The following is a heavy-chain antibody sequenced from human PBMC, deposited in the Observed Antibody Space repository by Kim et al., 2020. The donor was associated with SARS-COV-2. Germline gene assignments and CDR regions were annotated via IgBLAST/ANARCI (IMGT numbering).Heavy chain of an antibody. J-gene: IGHJ4*02. CDR2: INHSGST. CDR1: GGSFSGYY. V-gene: IGHV4-34*01. D-gene: IGHD2-15*01. Sequence: SETLSLTCAVYGGSFSGYYWSWIRQPPGKGLEWIGEINHSGSTNYNPSLKSRVTISVDTSKNQFPLKLSSVTAADTAVFYCARVPARYCSGGGCYSGRFDYWGRGTVVTVSS. CDR3: ARVPARYCSGGGCYSGRFDY.